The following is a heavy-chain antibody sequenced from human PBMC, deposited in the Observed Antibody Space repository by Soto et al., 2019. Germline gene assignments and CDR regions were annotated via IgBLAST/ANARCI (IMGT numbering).Heavy chain of an antibody. V-gene: IGHV1-18*01. CDR1: GYTFSKYG. CDR3: ARVVTGAEDWFGP. D-gene: IGHD2-2*01. Sequence: XSVKVSCKTSGYTFSKYGITWVRQAPGQPLEWLGWISLYSDGTNYAQKFQGRVSMTTDTSTTTAYMELRSLRSDDTAVYYCARVVTGAEDWFGPWGQGNLVTVSS. CDR2: ISLYSDGT. J-gene: IGHJ5*02.